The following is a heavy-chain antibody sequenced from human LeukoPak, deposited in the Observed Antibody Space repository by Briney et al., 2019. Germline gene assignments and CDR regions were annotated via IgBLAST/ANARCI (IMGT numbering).Heavy chain of an antibody. CDR2: IYHSGST. CDR3: ARRVHYYDTSGYSYYFDS. J-gene: IGHJ4*02. D-gene: IGHD3-22*01. V-gene: IGHV4-38-2*02. CDR1: GYSISTGYY. Sequence: AETLSLTCTVSGYSISTGYYWGWIRPPPGKGLEGIGSIYHSGSTYYNPSLKSRVTISGDTSKNHFYVKLSSVTAADTAVYYCARRVHYYDTSGYSYYFDSWGQGTLVTVSS.